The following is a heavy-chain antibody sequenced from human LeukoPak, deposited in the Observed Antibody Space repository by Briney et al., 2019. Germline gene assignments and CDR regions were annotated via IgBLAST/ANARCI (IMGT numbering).Heavy chain of an antibody. V-gene: IGHV1-46*01. CDR3: AREGSLSSIGAIGH. Sequence: ASVKISCKASGYTFSSYYIQWVRQAPGQGLECMGRINPGGLNSNYAQKFQGRITMTRDTSTSTVFMELSRPRSDDTAIYYCAREGSLSSIGAIGHWGQGTLVTVSS. CDR2: INPGGLNS. J-gene: IGHJ4*02. CDR1: GYTFSSYY. D-gene: IGHD3-10*01.